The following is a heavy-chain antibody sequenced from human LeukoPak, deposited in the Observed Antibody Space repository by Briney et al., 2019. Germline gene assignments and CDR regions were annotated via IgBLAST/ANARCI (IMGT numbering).Heavy chain of an antibody. J-gene: IGHJ5*02. V-gene: IGHV3-7*01. CDR3: ARFSARSPFDP. CDR1: GFTFSNYW. Sequence: AGSLRLSCAASGFTFSNYWMTWVRQAPGKGLEWVANIKDDGGEKNYVDSVKGRFTISRDNAKKSLYLQMNSLRAEDTAVYYCARFSARSPFDPWGQGTLVTVSS. CDR2: IKDDGGEK.